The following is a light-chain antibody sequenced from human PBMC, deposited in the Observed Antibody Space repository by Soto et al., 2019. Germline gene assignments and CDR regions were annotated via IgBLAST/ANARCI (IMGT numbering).Light chain of an antibody. CDR3: CSYTTSNTRQIV. V-gene: IGLV2-14*01. J-gene: IGLJ1*01. CDR1: STDIRGYNY. Sequence: QSVLTQPPSVSGAPGQSITISCTGTSTDIRGYNYVSWYQQNPGKAPKFMIYDVSNRPSGVSNRFSGSKSGNTASLTISGLQAEDEADYYCCSYTTSNTRQIVFGTGTKVTVL. CDR2: DVS.